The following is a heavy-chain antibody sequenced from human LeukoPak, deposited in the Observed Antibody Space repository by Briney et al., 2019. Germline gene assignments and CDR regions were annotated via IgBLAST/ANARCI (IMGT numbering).Heavy chain of an antibody. Sequence: PGGSLRLSCAASGFTFSSYSMNWVRQAPGKGLEWVSSISSSSSYIYYADSVKGRFTISRDNAKNSLYPQMNSLRAEDTAVYYCARGGPRGYCSGGSCYGFDYWGQGTLVTVSS. J-gene: IGHJ4*02. CDR3: ARGGPRGYCSGGSCYGFDY. CDR2: ISSSSSYI. CDR1: GFTFSSYS. V-gene: IGHV3-21*01. D-gene: IGHD2-15*01.